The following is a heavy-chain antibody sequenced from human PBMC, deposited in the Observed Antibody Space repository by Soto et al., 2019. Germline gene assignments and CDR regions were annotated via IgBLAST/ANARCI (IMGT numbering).Heavy chain of an antibody. CDR2: ISSSSSYI. D-gene: IGHD6-13*01. Sequence: EVQLVESGGGLVKPGGSLRLSCAASGFTFSSYSMNWVRQAPGKGLEWVSSISSSSSYIYYADSVKGRFTISRDNAKNSLYLQMNSLRAEDTAVYYCARARGTAAAILGWGQGTLVTVSS. J-gene: IGHJ4*02. CDR1: GFTFSSYS. V-gene: IGHV3-21*01. CDR3: ARARGTAAAILG.